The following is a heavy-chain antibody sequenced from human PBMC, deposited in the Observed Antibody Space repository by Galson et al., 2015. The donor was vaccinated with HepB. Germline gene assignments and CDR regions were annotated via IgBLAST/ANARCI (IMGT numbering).Heavy chain of an antibody. V-gene: IGHV6-1*01. Sequence: CAISGDSVSSTRVAWNWIRQSPSRGLEWLGRTYYRSKWYYDYLASVKSRITVSPDTSKNQFSLQLNSVTPEDTAVYYCARTMDTYLDCWGQGTLVTVSS. J-gene: IGHJ4*02. CDR1: GDSVSSTRVA. D-gene: IGHD5-18*01. CDR2: TYYRSKWYY. CDR3: ARTMDTYLDC.